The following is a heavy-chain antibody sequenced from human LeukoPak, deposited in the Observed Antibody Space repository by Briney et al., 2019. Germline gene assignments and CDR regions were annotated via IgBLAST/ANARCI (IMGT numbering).Heavy chain of an antibody. CDR2: IHPEGNEK. CDR1: GSSFTNLW. J-gene: IGHJ4*02. Sequence: PGGSLRLSCAVSGSSFTNLWMSWVRQAPGRGLEWVANIHPEGNEKYHVESVKGRFTISRDNTKNLLFLQMNGLRVEDTAVYYCARGDAFSGDHWGQGTLVTVSS. V-gene: IGHV3-7*04. CDR3: ARGDAFSGDH.